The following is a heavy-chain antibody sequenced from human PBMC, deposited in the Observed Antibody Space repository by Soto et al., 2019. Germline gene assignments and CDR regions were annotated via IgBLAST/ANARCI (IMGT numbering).Heavy chain of an antibody. Sequence: ASVKVSCKASGYTFSSYHMHWVRQAPGQGLEWMGVINPFYGETRYAQKFQGRVTMTRDTSTSTVYMELSSLRSEDTAVYYCARARGISFGYNYFDHWGQGPLVTVSS. CDR2: INPFYGET. D-gene: IGHD5-18*01. CDR3: ARARGISFGYNYFDH. V-gene: IGHV1-46*01. J-gene: IGHJ5*02. CDR1: GYTFSSYH.